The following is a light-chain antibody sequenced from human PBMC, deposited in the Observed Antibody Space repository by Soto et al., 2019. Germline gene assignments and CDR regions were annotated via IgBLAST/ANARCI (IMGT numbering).Light chain of an antibody. Sequence: EVVLTQSPGTLSLSPGERAALSCRASQSLTYNYLAWFQQKPGQAPRLLIYGISNRATGIPDRFSGSGSGTDFTLTISRREPEDFAVYYCQRYGSSPPWTFGQGTKVEIK. CDR3: QRYGSSPPWT. CDR2: GIS. CDR1: QSLTYNY. J-gene: IGKJ1*01. V-gene: IGKV3-20*01.